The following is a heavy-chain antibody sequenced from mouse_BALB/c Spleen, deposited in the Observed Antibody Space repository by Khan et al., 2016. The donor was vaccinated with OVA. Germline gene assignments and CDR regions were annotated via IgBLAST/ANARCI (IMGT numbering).Heavy chain of an antibody. V-gene: IGHV9-3-1*01. J-gene: IGHJ1*01. CDR3: ARMKPYWYFDL. CDR2: INTYTGEP. CDR1: GYTFTNYG. Sequence: QIQLVQSGPELKKPGETVKISCKASGYTFTNYGMNWVKQAPGKGLKWMGWINTYTGEPTYADDFKGRFAFSLKTSASTAYLQINNLKTEDTAKXFCARMKPYWYFDLWGAGTTVTVSS.